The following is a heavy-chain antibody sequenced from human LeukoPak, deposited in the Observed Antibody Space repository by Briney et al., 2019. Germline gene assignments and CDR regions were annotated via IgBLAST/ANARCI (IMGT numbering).Heavy chain of an antibody. J-gene: IGHJ3*02. CDR2: IYYSGST. V-gene: IGHV4-30-4*01. CDR1: GGSISSGDYY. D-gene: IGHD6-13*01. Sequence: SETLSLTCTVSGGSISSGDYYWSWIRQPPGKGLEWIGYIYYSGSTYYNPSLKRRVTISVDTSKNQFSLKLSSVTAADTAVYYCARGYSSSLSPDAFDIWGQGTMVTVSS. CDR3: ARGYSSSLSPDAFDI.